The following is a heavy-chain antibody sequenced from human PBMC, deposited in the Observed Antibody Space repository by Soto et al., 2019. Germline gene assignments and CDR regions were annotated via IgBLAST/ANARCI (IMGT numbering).Heavy chain of an antibody. V-gene: IGHV1-69*12. J-gene: IGHJ3*02. D-gene: IGHD6-13*01. Sequence: QVHLVQSGAVVKKPGSSVKVSCKASGGTFSNHAINWVRQAPGQGLEWMGRIIPIFTTTNYAQKFQGRVTITADESTNTAYMELSSLKHDDTAVYYCAREVAADGTFREDVFDIWGQGTLVTVSS. CDR3: AREVAADGTFREDVFDI. CDR2: IIPIFTTT. CDR1: GGTFSNHA.